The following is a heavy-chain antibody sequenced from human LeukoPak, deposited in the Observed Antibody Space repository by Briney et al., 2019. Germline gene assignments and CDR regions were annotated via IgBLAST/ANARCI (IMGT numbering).Heavy chain of an antibody. Sequence: GGSLRLSCAASGFTFSSYAMSWVRQAPGKGLEWVSAISGSGGSTYYADSVKGRFTISRDNSKNTLYLQMNSLRAEDTAVYYCAKQGCSSTSCLLIGFDCWGQGTLVTVSS. CDR3: AKQGCSSTSCLLIGFDC. J-gene: IGHJ4*02. CDR1: GFTFSSYA. D-gene: IGHD2-2*01. V-gene: IGHV3-23*01. CDR2: ISGSGGST.